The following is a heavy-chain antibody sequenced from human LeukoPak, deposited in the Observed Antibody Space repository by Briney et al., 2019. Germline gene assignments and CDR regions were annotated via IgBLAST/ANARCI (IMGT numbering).Heavy chain of an antibody. J-gene: IGHJ5*02. Sequence: PGGSLRLYCAASGFTFSSCAMSWVRQAPGKGLEWVSAISGSGGSTYYADSVKGRFTISRDNSKNTLYLQMNSLRAEDTAVYYCAKDRSGYSRINWFDPWGQGTLVTVSS. CDR3: AKDRSGYSRINWFDP. D-gene: IGHD3-22*01. V-gene: IGHV3-23*01. CDR1: GFTFSSCA. CDR2: ISGSGGST.